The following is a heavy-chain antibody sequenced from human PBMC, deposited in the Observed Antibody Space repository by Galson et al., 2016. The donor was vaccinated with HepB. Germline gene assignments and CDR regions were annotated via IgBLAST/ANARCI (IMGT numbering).Heavy chain of an antibody. CDR3: ARGGNHQLPPL. D-gene: IGHD2-2*01. Sequence: SLRLSCAASGFTFSSHAMHWVRQAPGKGLEWLAVISFDGNNNFYMDSVKGRFTLSRDNSKNTAFLQMNSLRVDDTGVYYCARGGNHQLPPLWGQGTLVTVSS. J-gene: IGHJ4*02. CDR2: ISFDGNNN. V-gene: IGHV3-30-3*01. CDR1: GFTFSSHA.